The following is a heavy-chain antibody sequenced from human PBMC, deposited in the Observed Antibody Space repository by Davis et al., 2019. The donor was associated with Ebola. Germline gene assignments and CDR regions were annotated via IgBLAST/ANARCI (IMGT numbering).Heavy chain of an antibody. J-gene: IGHJ4*02. D-gene: IGHD2/OR15-2a*01. CDR1: GYSFTTYW. CDR2: IYPGDSDT. Sequence: GGSLRLSCKGSGYSFTTYWIAWVRQTPAKGLEWMGIIYPGDSDTRYSPAFEGQVTISVDRSTNTAYLQWSSLKASDIAMYYCARQESLYGSSDYWGQGILVTVSS. CDR3: ARQESLYGSSDY. V-gene: IGHV5-51*01.